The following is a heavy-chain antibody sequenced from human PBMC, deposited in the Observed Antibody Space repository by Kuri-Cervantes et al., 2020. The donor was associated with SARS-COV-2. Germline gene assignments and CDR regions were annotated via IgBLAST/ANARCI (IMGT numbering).Heavy chain of an antibody. CDR3: ARGASGEKAPVRAFDI. V-gene: IGHV3-23*01. Sequence: GESLKISCAASGFTFSSYGMHWVRQAPGKGLEWVSGISGSGDNTYYADSVKGRFTISRDNSKNTLYLQMNSLRAEDTAVYYCARGASGEKAPVRAFDIWGQGTMVTVSS. CDR1: GFTFSSYG. CDR2: ISGSGDNT. D-gene: IGHD7-27*01. J-gene: IGHJ3*02.